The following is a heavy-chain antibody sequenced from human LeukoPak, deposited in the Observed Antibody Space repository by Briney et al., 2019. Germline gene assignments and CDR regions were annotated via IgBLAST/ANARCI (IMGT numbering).Heavy chain of an antibody. V-gene: IGHV4-59*01. CDR3: ARDSCSGGSCYSR. CDR2: IYYSGST. J-gene: IGHJ4*02. CDR1: GGSISSYY. Sequence: SETLSLTCTVSGGSISSYYWSWIRQPPGKGLEWIGYIYYSGSTNYNPSLKSRVTISVDTSKNQFSLKLSSVTAADTAVYYCARDSCSGGSCYSRWGQGTLVTVSS. D-gene: IGHD2-15*01.